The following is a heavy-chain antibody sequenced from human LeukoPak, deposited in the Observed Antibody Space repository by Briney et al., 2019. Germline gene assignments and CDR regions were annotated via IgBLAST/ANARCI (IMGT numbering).Heavy chain of an antibody. D-gene: IGHD5-12*01. CDR3: ATGKAYDYWAYYYYMDV. Sequence: PSETLSLTCAVYGGSFSGYYWSWIRQPPGKGLEWIGEINHSGSTNYNPSLKSRVTISVDTSKNQFSLKLSSVTAADTAVYYCATGKAYDYWAYYYYMDVWGKGTTVTVSS. CDR2: INHSGST. J-gene: IGHJ6*03. V-gene: IGHV4-34*01. CDR1: GGSFSGYY.